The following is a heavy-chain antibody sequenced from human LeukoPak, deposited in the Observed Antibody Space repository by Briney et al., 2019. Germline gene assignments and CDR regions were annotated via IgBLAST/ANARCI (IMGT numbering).Heavy chain of an antibody. CDR3: ARVGTIRYYFDY. CDR2: ISYDGSNK. V-gene: IGHV3-30*03. D-gene: IGHD3-3*02. J-gene: IGHJ4*02. Sequence: GRSLRLSCAASGFTFSSYGMHWVRQAPGKGLEWVALISYDGSNKYYADSVKGRFTISRDNSKNTLYLQMNSLRVEDTAVYYCARVGTIRYYFDYWGQGTLVTVSS. CDR1: GFTFSSYG.